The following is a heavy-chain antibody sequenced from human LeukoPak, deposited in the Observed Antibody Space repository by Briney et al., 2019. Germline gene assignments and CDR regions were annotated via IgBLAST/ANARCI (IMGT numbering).Heavy chain of an antibody. V-gene: IGHV3-53*01. CDR3: ASPTYGDYGDDYYYGMDV. Sequence: GGSLRLSCAASGLTVSSNFMSWVRQAPGKGLEWVSVIYSGGSTYYADSVKGRFTISRDNSKNTLYLQMNSLRAEDTAVYYCASPTYGDYGDDYYYGMDVWGQGTTVTVSS. CDR1: GLTVSSNF. CDR2: IYSGGST. J-gene: IGHJ6*02. D-gene: IGHD4-17*01.